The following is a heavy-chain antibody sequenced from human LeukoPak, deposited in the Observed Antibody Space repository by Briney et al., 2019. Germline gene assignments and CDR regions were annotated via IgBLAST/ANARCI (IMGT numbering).Heavy chain of an antibody. CDR1: GFTFDTYT. Sequence: AGSLSLSCAVSGFTFDTYTMNWVRQAPRKGLEWVSSISSKSDYMQYADSVKGRFIISRDNAKNTLYLQMSGLRAEDAAVYYCVKEAVAHKWGAFDIWGQGTMVTVSS. CDR2: ISSKSDYM. D-gene: IGHD6-19*01. CDR3: VKEAVAHKWGAFDI. V-gene: IGHV3-21*01. J-gene: IGHJ3*02.